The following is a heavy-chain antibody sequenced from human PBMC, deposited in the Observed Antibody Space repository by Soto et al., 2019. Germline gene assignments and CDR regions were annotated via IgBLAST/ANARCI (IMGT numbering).Heavy chain of an antibody. CDR3: ARLGKGYDFWSGYYTDYYYGMDV. J-gene: IGHJ6*02. Sequence: EVQLVQSGAEVKKPGESLKISCKGSGYSFTSYWIGWVRQMPGKGLEWMGIIYPGDSDTRYSPSFQGQVTISADKSISTAYLQWSSLKASDTAMYYCARLGKGYDFWSGYYTDYYYGMDVWGQGTTVTVSS. V-gene: IGHV5-51*01. D-gene: IGHD3-3*01. CDR2: IYPGDSDT. CDR1: GYSFTSYW.